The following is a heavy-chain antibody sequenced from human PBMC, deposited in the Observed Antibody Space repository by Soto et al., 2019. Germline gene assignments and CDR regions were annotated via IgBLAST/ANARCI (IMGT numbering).Heavy chain of an antibody. V-gene: IGHV1-69*13. CDR1: GGTFSSYA. J-gene: IGHJ6*02. CDR2: IIPIFGTA. CDR3: AGGSVEGPSGIVVVPAANYYYYYGMDV. D-gene: IGHD2-2*01. Sequence: GASVKVSCKASGGTFSSYAFSWVRQAPGQGLEWMGGIIPIFGTANYAQKFQGRVTITADESTSTAYMELSSLRSEDTAVYYCAGGSVEGPSGIVVVPAANYYYYYGMDVWGQGTTVTVSS.